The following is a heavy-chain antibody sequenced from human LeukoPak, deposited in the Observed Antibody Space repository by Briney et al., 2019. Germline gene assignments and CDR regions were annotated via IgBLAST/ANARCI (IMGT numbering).Heavy chain of an antibody. J-gene: IGHJ6*03. Sequence: ASVKVSCKASGYTFTSYGISWVRQAPGQGLEWMGWISAYNGNTNYAQKLQGRVTITRNTSISTAYMELSSLRSEDTAVYYCARSLGGSSWFYYYYYYMDVWGKGTTVTVSS. V-gene: IGHV1-18*01. D-gene: IGHD6-13*01. CDR2: ISAYNGNT. CDR1: GYTFTSYG. CDR3: ARSLGGSSWFYYYYYYMDV.